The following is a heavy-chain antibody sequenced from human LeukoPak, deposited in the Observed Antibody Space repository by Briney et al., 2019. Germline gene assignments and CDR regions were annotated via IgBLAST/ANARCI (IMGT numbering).Heavy chain of an antibody. CDR2: ISYDGSNK. D-gene: IGHD3-22*01. CDR1: GFTFSSYA. J-gene: IGHJ4*02. V-gene: IGHV3-30-3*01. Sequence: GGSLRLSCAASGFTFSSYAMHWVRQAPGKGLEWVAVISYDGSNKYYADSVKGRFTISRDNSKNTLYLQMNSLRAEDTAVYYCATLTHTTYYYDGSGYYIDYWGQGTLVTVSS. CDR3: ATLTHTTYYYDGSGYYIDY.